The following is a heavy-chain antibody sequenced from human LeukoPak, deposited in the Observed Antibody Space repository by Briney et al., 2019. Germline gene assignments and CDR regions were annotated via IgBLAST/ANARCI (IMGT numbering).Heavy chain of an antibody. Sequence: GGSLRLSCAASGFTFSSYSMNWVRQAAGKGLEWVSSISSSSSYIYYADSVKGRFTISRDNAKNSLYLQMNSLRAEDTAVYYCARDLKTGYCSGGSCYRPYYFDYWGQGTLVTVSS. V-gene: IGHV3-21*01. CDR1: GFTFSSYS. D-gene: IGHD2-15*01. CDR3: ARDLKTGYCSGGSCYRPYYFDY. CDR2: ISSSSSYI. J-gene: IGHJ4*02.